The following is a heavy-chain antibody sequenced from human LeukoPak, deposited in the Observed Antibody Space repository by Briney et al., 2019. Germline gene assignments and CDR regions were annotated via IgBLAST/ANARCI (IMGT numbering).Heavy chain of an antibody. CDR3: ARGTAGYHSSYFDY. J-gene: IGHJ4*02. CDR1: GFTFSSYA. CDR2: INSDGSAT. Sequence: GGSLRLSCAASGFTFSSYAMSWVRQAPGKGLVWVSRINSDGSATAYADSVKGRFTTSRDNAENTLYLQMNSLRAEDTAVYYCARGTAGYHSSYFDYWGQGTLVTVSS. D-gene: IGHD3-16*02. V-gene: IGHV3-74*01.